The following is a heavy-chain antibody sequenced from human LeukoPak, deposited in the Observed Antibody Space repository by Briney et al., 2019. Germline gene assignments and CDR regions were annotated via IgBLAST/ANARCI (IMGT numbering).Heavy chain of an antibody. D-gene: IGHD3-3*01. J-gene: IGHJ4*02. Sequence: GASVKVSCKTSGFTFTGYYFHWMRPAPGQGLEWMGSIDANSGGTEYAQKFQGRVTMTRDTSLSTAYMEVTSLTSDDTAVYYCARDLFWTGYYYFDFWGQGTLVTVSS. CDR2: IDANSGGT. CDR3: ARDLFWTGYYYFDF. CDR1: GFTFTGYY. V-gene: IGHV1-2*02.